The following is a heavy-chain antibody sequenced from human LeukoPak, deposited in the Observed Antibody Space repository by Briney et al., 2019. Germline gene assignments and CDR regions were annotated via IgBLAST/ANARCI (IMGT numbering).Heavy chain of an antibody. CDR2: IYYSGST. CDR3: ARAGRWEGRPHAFDI. CDR1: GGSISSYY. V-gene: IGHV4-59*01. J-gene: IGHJ3*02. D-gene: IGHD1-26*01. Sequence: SETLSLTCTVSGGSISSYYWSWIRQPPGKGLDWIGYIYYSGSTNYNPSLKSRVTISVDTSKNQFSLKLASVTAADTAVYYCARAGRWEGRPHAFDIWGQGTMVAVSS.